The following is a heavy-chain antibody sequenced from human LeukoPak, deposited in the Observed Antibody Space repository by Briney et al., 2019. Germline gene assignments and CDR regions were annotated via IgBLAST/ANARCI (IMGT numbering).Heavy chain of an antibody. CDR2: ISRSGSTI. CDR3: ARDPHKSWFRSSWYPITYFDY. CDR1: GFTFSSYE. V-gene: IGHV3-48*03. Sequence: GGSLRLSCAASGFTFSSYEMNWVRQAPGKGLEGVAYISRSGSTIYYADSVKGRFTISRDNANNTRYLQMNSLRGEDTAVYYCARDPHKSWFRSSWYPITYFDYWGQGTLVTVSS. D-gene: IGHD6-13*01. J-gene: IGHJ4*02.